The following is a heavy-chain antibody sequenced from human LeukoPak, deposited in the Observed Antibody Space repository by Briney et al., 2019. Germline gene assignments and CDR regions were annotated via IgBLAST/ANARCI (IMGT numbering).Heavy chain of an antibody. CDR3: ARDMFDY. CDR2: ISYDGSNK. J-gene: IGHJ4*02. CDR1: GFTFSSYA. V-gene: IGHV3-30-3*01. Sequence: GRSLRLSCAASGFTFSSYAMHWVRQAPGKGLEWVAVISYDGSNKYYADSVKGRFTISRDNSKNTLYLQMNSLRAEDTAVYYCARDMFDYWAQGTLVTVSS.